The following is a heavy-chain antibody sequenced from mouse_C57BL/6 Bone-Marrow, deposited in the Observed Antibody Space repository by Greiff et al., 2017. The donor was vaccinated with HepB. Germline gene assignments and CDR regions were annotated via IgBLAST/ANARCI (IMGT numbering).Heavy chain of an antibody. CDR2: ISYDGSN. D-gene: IGHD2-13*01. CDR3: ARRGYGDYGSYWYFDV. J-gene: IGHJ1*03. Sequence: ESGPGLVKPSQSLSLPCSVTGYSITSGYYWNWIRQFPGNNLEWMGYISYDGSNNYNPSLKNRISITRDTSKNQFFLKLNSVTTEDTATYYCARRGYGDYGSYWYFDVWGTGTTVTVSS. CDR1: GYSITSGYY. V-gene: IGHV3-6*01.